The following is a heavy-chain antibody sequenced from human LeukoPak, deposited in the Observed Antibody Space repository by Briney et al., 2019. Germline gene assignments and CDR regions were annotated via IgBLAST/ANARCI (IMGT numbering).Heavy chain of an antibody. CDR2: ISGSGGST. V-gene: IGHV3-23*01. D-gene: IGHD6-19*01. CDR3: AKTSGYSSGWFYWYFDL. Sequence: GSLRLSCAASGFTFSNYTTSWVRQAPGMGLEWVSRISGSGGSTDYADSVKGRFTISRDNSKNALYLQMNSLRAEDTALYYCAKTSGYSSGWFYWYFDLWGRGTLVTVSS. CDR1: GFTFSNYT. J-gene: IGHJ2*01.